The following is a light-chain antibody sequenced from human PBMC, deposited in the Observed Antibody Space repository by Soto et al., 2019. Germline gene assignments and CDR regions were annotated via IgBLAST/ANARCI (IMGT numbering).Light chain of an antibody. Sequence: QSALTQPRSVSGSPGQSVAISCAGTSSDVGRYNYVSWYQQYPGKAPKLIIYDVTKRPSGVPDRFSGSTSGNTASLTISGLQAEDEADYYCCSFAGLFGGGTKLTVL. CDR3: CSFAGL. CDR1: SSDVGRYNY. V-gene: IGLV2-11*01. CDR2: DVT. J-gene: IGLJ2*01.